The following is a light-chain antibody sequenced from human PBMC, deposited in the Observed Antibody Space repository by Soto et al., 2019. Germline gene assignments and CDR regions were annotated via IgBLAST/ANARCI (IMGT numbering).Light chain of an antibody. CDR1: QSLVHSDGNTY. CDR2: MIS. J-gene: IGKJ2*01. Sequence: DIVLTQTPLSSPVTLGQPASISCRSSQSLVHSDGNTYLTWLQQRPGQPPRLLIYMISNRFSGVPARFSGSGAGKDFTWKIRRVEVAEVGFYYCMQATQAYPFGQGTKRE. V-gene: IGKV2-24*01. CDR3: MQATQAYP.